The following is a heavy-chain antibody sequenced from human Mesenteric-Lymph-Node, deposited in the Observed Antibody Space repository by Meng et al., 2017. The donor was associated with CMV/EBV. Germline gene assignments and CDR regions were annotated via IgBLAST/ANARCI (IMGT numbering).Heavy chain of an antibody. J-gene: IGHJ4*02. CDR1: GFSFFTYG. D-gene: IGHD3-16*01. V-gene: IGHV3-30*02. Sequence: GESLKISCAASGFSFFTYGMHWVRQAPGKGLEWVAFIQHDGSNKYYAGSVKGRFTISRDNSENILYLQMDRLRPEDTAVYYCAREPNEGGFDYWGQGTLVTVSS. CDR2: IQHDGSNK. CDR3: AREPNEGGFDY.